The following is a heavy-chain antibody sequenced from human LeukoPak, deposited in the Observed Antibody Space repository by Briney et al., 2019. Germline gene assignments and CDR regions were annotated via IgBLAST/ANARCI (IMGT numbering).Heavy chain of an antibody. CDR3: ARDRWPYYYGSGSSNWFDP. D-gene: IGHD3-10*01. J-gene: IGHJ5*02. CDR2: ISSSSSTI. V-gene: IGHV3-48*04. CDR1: GFTFSSYS. Sequence: GGSLRLSCAASGFTFSSYSMNWVRQAPGKGLEWVSYISSSSSTIYYADSVKGRFTISRDNAKNSLYLQMNSLRAEDTAVYYCARDRWPYYYGSGSSNWFDPWGQGTLVTVSS.